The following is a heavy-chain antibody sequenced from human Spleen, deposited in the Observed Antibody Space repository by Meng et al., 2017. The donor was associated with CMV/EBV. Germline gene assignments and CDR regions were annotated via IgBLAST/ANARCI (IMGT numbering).Heavy chain of an antibody. J-gene: IGHJ4*02. CDR1: EYSFTSYG. V-gene: IGHV1-18*01. CDR2: INTYNGNT. Sequence: ASVKVSCKASEYSFTSYGISWVRQAPGQGLEWMGWINTYNGNTKYAQKFQGRVTMTTDTSTTTAYMELRSLRNDDTAVYYCVKDQRMGAHFDYWGQGTLVTVSS. D-gene: IGHD1-26*01. CDR3: VKDQRMGAHFDY.